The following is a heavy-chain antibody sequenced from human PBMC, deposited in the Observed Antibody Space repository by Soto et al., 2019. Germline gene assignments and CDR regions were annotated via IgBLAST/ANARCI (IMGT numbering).Heavy chain of an antibody. J-gene: IGHJ4*01. CDR1: GGPLSSRTYS. D-gene: IGHD6-19*01. CDR2: IYYHGNT. CDR3: ARHDGFSSGWIFDY. V-gene: IGHV4-39*01. Sequence: LSLTCAVSGGPLSSRTYSWGWIRQPPGKSLEWIGTIYYHGNTYSNPSLKSRVTISVDTSNNQLSLKLRSVTAADTAVYYCARHDGFSSGWIFDYWGHGTLVTVSS.